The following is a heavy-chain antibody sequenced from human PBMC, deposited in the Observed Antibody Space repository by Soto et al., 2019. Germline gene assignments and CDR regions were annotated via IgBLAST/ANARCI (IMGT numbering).Heavy chain of an antibody. J-gene: IGHJ5*02. V-gene: IGHV1-69*02. CDR2: IIPIAAIA. D-gene: IGHD3-10*01. Sequence: QVQLVQSGAEVKKPGSSVKVSCKASGGTFSRYTINWVRQAPGQGLEWMGRIIPIAAIANYTQKLQGRVTITVDKSSTTAYTELSSLRSDDTAVYYCARGSTIVRGAPSWFDPWGQGTLVTVCS. CDR1: GGTFSRYT. CDR3: ARGSTIVRGAPSWFDP.